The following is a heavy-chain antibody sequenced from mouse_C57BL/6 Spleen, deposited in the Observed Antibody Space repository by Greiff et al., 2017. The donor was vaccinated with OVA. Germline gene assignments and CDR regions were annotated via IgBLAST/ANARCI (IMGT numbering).Heavy chain of an antibody. J-gene: IGHJ1*03. CDR2: IYPYNGVS. D-gene: IGHD1-1*01. CDR3: ARERYYYGSHWYFDV. CDR1: GYSFTGYY. Sequence: VQLQQSGPELVKPGASVKISCKASGYSFTGYYMHWVKQSHGNILDWIGYIYPYNGVSSYNQKFKGKATLTVDKSSSTAYMELRSLTSEDSAVXYCARERYYYGSHWYFDVWGTGTTVTVSS. V-gene: IGHV1-31*01.